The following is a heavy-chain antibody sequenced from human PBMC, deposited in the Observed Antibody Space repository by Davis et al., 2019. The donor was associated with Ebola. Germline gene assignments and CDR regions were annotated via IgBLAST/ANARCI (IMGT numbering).Heavy chain of an antibody. D-gene: IGHD3-22*01. Sequence: GGSLRLSCAASGFTFSDYYMSWIRQAPGKGLEWVAVIWYDGSKKYYADSVKGRFTISRDNAKNSLYLQMNSLRAEDTAVYYCARDENYYDSSGYHYYLDYWGQGTLVTVSS. CDR2: IWYDGSKK. V-gene: IGHV3-33*08. CDR1: GFTFSDYY. J-gene: IGHJ4*02. CDR3: ARDENYYDSSGYHYYLDY.